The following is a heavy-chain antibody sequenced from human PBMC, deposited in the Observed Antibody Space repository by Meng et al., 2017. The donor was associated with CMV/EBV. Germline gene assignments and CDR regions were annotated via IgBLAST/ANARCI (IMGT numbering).Heavy chain of an antibody. CDR3: ARAQGKGYSSGWLYFDY. D-gene: IGHD6-19*01. J-gene: IGHJ4*02. V-gene: IGHV3-53*01. CDR2: IYSGGST. CDR1: GFTVSSNY. Sequence: GESLKISCAASGFTVSSNYMSWVRQAPGKGLEWVSVIYSGGSTYYADSMKGRFTISRDNSKNTLYLQMNSLRAEDTAVYYCARAQGKGYSSGWLYFDYWGQGTLVTVSS.